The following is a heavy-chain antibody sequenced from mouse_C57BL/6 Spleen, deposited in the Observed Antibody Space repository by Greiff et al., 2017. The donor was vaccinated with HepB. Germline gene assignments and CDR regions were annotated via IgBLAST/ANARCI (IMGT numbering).Heavy chain of an antibody. CDR2: IDPNSGGT. CDR1: GYTFTSYW. J-gene: IGHJ3*01. D-gene: IGHD3-2*02. Sequence: QVQLKQPGAELVKPGASVKLSCKASGYTFTSYWMHWVKQRPGRGLEWIGRIDPNSGGTKYNEKFKSKATLTVDKPSSTAYMQLSSLTSEDSAVYYCARSQIAQAMFAYWAKGLWSLSLQ. V-gene: IGHV1-72*01. CDR3: ARSQIAQAMFAY.